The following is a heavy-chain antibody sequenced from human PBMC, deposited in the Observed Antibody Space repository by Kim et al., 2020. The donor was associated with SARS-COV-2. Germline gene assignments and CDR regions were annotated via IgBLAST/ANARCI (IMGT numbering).Heavy chain of an antibody. V-gene: IGHV4-34*01. Sequence: KSRVTISVDMSKNQFSRKLSSVTAADTAVYYCARGRYSSGWYGLSYWFDPWGQGTLVTVSS. CDR3: ARGRYSSGWYGLSYWFDP. D-gene: IGHD6-19*01. J-gene: IGHJ5*02.